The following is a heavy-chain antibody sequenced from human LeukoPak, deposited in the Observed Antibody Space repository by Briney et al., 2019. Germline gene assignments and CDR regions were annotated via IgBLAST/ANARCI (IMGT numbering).Heavy chain of an antibody. Sequence: GGSLRLSCTASGFTFGDYAMSWVRQAPGKGLEWVSAISGSGGSTYYADSVKGRFTISRDNSKNTLYLQMNSLRAEDTAVYYCAKVEGYCSGGSCYRTHYYYGMDVWGQGTTVTVSS. D-gene: IGHD2-15*01. CDR1: GFTFGDYA. J-gene: IGHJ6*02. CDR2: ISGSGGST. V-gene: IGHV3-23*01. CDR3: AKVEGYCSGGSCYRTHYYYGMDV.